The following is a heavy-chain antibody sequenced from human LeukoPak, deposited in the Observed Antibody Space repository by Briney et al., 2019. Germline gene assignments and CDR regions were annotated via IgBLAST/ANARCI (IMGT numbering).Heavy chain of an antibody. CDR2: ISSSSSYI. J-gene: IGHJ4*01. CDR3: ARERVGVEDY. Sequence: GGSLRLSCAASGFTFSSYSMNWVRQAPGKGLEWVSAISSSSSYIYYADSVKGRFTISRDNAKNSRYLQMNSLRAEDTAVYYCARERVGVEDYWGHGTLVTVSS. V-gene: IGHV3-21*01. D-gene: IGHD1-26*01. CDR1: GFTFSSYS.